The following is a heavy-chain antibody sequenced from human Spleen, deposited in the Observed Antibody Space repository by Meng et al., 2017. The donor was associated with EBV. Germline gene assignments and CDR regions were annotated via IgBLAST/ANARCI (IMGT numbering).Heavy chain of an antibody. V-gene: IGHV3-11*01. CDR2: ISSSGSNT. J-gene: IGHJ4*02. D-gene: IGHD6-13*01. Sequence: QVQLVESGGGLVKPGGSLRLSCAASGFTFSDYYINWIRQAPGKGLEWVSHISSSGSNTYHADSVKGRFTIARDNAKNSLYLQMNSLRAEDTAVYYCARSYSSSWSFDSWRQGTLGTVSS. CDR1: GFTFSDYY. CDR3: ARSYSSSWSFDS.